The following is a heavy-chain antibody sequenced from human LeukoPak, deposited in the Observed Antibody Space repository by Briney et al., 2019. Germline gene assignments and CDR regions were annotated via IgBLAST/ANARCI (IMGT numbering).Heavy chain of an antibody. D-gene: IGHD6-13*01. J-gene: IGHJ4*02. CDR2: INQDGSVI. Sequence: GGSLRLSCAASGFTFSSYSMNWVRQAPGEGLEWVANINQDGSVIYYVDSLKGRFTISRDNAKKSVHLQMNSLRAEDAAAYYCARIGYSSSSLDYWGQGTLVTVSS. CDR3: ARIGYSSSSLDY. CDR1: GFTFSSYS. V-gene: IGHV3-7*01.